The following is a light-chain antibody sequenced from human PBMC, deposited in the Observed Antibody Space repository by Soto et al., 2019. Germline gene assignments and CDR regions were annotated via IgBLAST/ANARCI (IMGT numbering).Light chain of an antibody. CDR1: QSVSSSY. J-gene: IGKJ1*01. CDR2: VAS. CDR3: QQYVSSRT. Sequence: EIVLTQSPGTLSLSPGERATLSCRASQSVSSSYLAWYQHNLGQSPRLLIFVASSRAIGFPDSFSGIVSGTDFIFTISRLEPEDFAVYYCQQYVSSRTFGQGTKVDIK. V-gene: IGKV3-20*01.